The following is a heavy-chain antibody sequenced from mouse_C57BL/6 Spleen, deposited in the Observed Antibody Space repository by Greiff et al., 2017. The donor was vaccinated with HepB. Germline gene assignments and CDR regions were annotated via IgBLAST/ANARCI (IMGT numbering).Heavy chain of an antibody. V-gene: IGHV1-52*01. CDR2: IDPSDSET. CDR1: GYTFTSYW. CDR3: ARQLTGTGFDY. Sequence: QVQLQQPGAELVRPGSSVKLSCKASGYTFTSYWMHWVKQRPIQGLEWIGNIDPSDSETHYNQKFKDKATLTVDKSSSTAYMQLSSLTSEDSAVYYGARQLTGTGFDYWGQGTTLTVSS. D-gene: IGHD4-1*01. J-gene: IGHJ2*01.